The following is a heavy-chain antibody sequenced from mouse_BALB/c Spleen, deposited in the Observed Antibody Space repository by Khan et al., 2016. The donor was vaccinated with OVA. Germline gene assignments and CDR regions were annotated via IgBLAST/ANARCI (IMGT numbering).Heavy chain of an antibody. CDR3: ARRNYFGYTFAY. CDR1: GYTFTDYY. CDR2: ISPGSGDT. V-gene: IGHV1-77*01. Sequence: QVQLQQSGAELARPGASVKLSCKASGYTFTDYYINWVKQRTGQGLEWIGEISPGSGDTYYNERFKGKATLTADKSSSTAYMQLSSRTSEDSAVYFCARRNYFGYTFAYWGQGTPVTVSA. D-gene: IGHD1-2*01. J-gene: IGHJ3*01.